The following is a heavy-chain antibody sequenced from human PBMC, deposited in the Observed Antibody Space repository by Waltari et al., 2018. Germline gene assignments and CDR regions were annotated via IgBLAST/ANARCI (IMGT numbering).Heavy chain of an antibody. CDR3: VGSRNHDWFDP. D-gene: IGHD3-10*01. CDR1: GFIFDDAW. Sequence: EVQLVESGGGLVKPGGSLRLSCAASGFIFDDAWMTWLRQAPGKGLEWFCRIKSKTNGGTADYAAPVKGRFTISRDDSKNMVYLQMNSLKTEDTAVYYCVGSRNHDWFDPCGQGTLVTVSS. CDR2: IKSKTNGGTA. J-gene: IGHJ5*02. V-gene: IGHV3-15*01.